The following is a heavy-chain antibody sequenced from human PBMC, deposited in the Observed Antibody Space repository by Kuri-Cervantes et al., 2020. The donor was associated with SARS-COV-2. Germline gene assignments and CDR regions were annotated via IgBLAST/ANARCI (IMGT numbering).Heavy chain of an antibody. CDR1: GGSISSHY. Sequence: GSLRLSCTVSGGSISSHYWSWIRQPPGKGLEWIGSMYHTGINYLNPSLKSRVTISIDTSKNQFSLTLTSVTAADTAKYFCVRDVLTMVGVVTEWFDPWGQGTLVTVSS. V-gene: IGHV4-59*11. CDR3: VRDVLTMVGVVTEWFDP. D-gene: IGHD3-22*01. J-gene: IGHJ5*02. CDR2: MYHTGIN.